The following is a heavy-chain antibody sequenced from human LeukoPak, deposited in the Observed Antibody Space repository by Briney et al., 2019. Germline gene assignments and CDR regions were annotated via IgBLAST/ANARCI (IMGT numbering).Heavy chain of an antibody. D-gene: IGHD3-22*01. Sequence: ASVKVSCKASGYTFTSYGISWVRQAPGQGLEWMGWISAYNGNTNYAQKLQGRVTMTTDTSTSTAYMELRSLRSDDTAVYYCARGSSYCDSSGYPGDYYYGMDVWGQGTTVTVSS. CDR3: ARGSSYCDSSGYPGDYYYGMDV. CDR2: ISAYNGNT. V-gene: IGHV1-18*01. J-gene: IGHJ6*02. CDR1: GYTFTSYG.